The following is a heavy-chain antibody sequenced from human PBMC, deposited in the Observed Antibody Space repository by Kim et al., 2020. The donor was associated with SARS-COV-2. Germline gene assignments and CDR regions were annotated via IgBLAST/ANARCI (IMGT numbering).Heavy chain of an antibody. CDR1: GFTFDDYA. CDR2: ISWNSGSI. J-gene: IGHJ2*01. CDR3: AKDGSSGWYRMGGLDWYFDL. V-gene: IGHV3-9*01. Sequence: GGSLRLSCAASGFTFDDYAMHWVRQAPGKGLEWVSGISWNSGSIGYADSVKGRFTISRDNAKNSLYLQMNSLRAEDTALYYCAKDGSSGWYRMGGLDWYFDLWGRGTLVTVSS. D-gene: IGHD6-19*01.